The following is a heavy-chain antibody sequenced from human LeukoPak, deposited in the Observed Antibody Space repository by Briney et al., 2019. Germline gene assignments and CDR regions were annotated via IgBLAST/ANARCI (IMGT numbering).Heavy chain of an antibody. V-gene: IGHV1-46*01. CDR1: GYTFTSYY. Sequence: ASVTVSCKASGYTFTSYYMHWVRQAPGLGLHWMGMINPSGGSTNYAQNFQGRVTMTTDTSTSTAYMELRSLRSDDTAVYYCAAGGYSSSWYFYWGQGTLVTVSS. J-gene: IGHJ4*02. D-gene: IGHD6-13*01. CDR3: AAGGYSSSWYFY. CDR2: INPSGGST.